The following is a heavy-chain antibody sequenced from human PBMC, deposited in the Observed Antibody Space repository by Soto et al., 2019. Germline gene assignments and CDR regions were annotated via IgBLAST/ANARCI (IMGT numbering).Heavy chain of an antibody. J-gene: IGHJ6*02. V-gene: IGHV4-34*01. CDR3: VTGRGYSYGYSYYYYGMDV. CDR2: INHSGST. D-gene: IGHD5-18*01. CDR1: GGSFSGYY. Sequence: SETLSLTCAVYGGSFSGYYWSWIRQPPGKGLEWIGEINHSGSTNYNPSLKSRVTISVDTSKNQFSLKLSSATAADTAVYYCVTGRGYSYGYSYYYYGMDVWGQGTTVTVSS.